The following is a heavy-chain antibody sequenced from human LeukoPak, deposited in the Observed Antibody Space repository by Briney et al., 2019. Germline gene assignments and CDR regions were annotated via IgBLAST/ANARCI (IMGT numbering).Heavy chain of an antibody. Sequence: PSETLSLTCAVSGGSISSSNWWSWVRQPPGKGLEWIGEIYHSGSTNYNPSLKSRVTISVDKSKNQFSLKLSSVTAADTAVYYCARAQTYYDFWSGYQSDAFDIWGQGTMVTVSS. D-gene: IGHD3-3*01. CDR3: ARAQTYYDFWSGYQSDAFDI. CDR2: IYHSGST. V-gene: IGHV4-4*02. J-gene: IGHJ3*02. CDR1: GGSISSSNW.